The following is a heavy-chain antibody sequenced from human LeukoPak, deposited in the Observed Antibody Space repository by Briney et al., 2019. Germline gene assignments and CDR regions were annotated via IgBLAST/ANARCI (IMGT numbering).Heavy chain of an antibody. J-gene: IGHJ3*02. CDR1: GGSISSYY. D-gene: IGHD2-2*01. CDR2: IYYSGST. Sequence: SETLPLTCTVSGGSISSYYWSWIRQPPGKGLEWIGYIYYSGSTNYNPSLKSRVTISVDTSKIQFSLELSSVTAADTAVYYCARDGRIRGYGSSSCHSVDAFDIWGQGTMVTVSS. V-gene: IGHV4-59*01. CDR3: ARDGRIRGYGSSSCHSVDAFDI.